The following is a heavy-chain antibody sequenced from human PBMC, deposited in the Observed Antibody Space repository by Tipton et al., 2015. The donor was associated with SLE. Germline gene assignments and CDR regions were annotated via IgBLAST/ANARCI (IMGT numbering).Heavy chain of an antibody. CDR3: VKGQEVAATNSYYYMDV. J-gene: IGHJ6*03. D-gene: IGHD6-19*01. CDR2: MSDSGDT. V-gene: IGHV4-59*07. Sequence: TLSLTCSVSGGSISEYFWSWIRQAPGKGPEWIGHMSDSGDTNYNPSLKSRVTISLDTSRSQISLRLNSVTAADTAIYYCVKGQEVAATNSYYYMDVWGKGTTVSVS. CDR1: GGSISEYF.